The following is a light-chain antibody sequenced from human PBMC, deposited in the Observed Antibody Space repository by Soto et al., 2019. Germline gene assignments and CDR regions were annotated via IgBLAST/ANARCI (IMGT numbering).Light chain of an antibody. CDR3: QQYNDYSAT. V-gene: IGKV1-5*03. CDR1: QSINNW. J-gene: IGKJ1*01. CDR2: KAS. Sequence: DIQMTQSPSTLSASVGDRVTITCRASQSINNWLAWYQQKPGKAPNLLIYKASTLESGVPSRFSGSESGTEFTLTINGLQPDDFATYYCQQYNDYSATFGQGTKVEIK.